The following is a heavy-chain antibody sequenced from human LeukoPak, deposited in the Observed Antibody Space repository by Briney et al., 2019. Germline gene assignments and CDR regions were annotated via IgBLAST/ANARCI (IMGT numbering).Heavy chain of an antibody. CDR3: ARENGGILGAFDI. V-gene: IGHV3-30-3*01. CDR1: GFTFSSYA. J-gene: IGHJ3*02. CDR2: ISYDGSNK. D-gene: IGHD4-23*01. Sequence: GGSLRLSCAASGFTFSSYAMHWVRQAPGKGLEWVAVISYDGSNKYYADSVKGRFTISRDNSKNTLYLQMNSLRAEDTAVYYCARENGGILGAFDIWGQGTMVTVSS.